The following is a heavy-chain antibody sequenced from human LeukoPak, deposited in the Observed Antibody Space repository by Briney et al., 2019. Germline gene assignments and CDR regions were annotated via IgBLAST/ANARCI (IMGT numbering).Heavy chain of an antibody. D-gene: IGHD2-2*01. CDR1: GGSFSGYY. CDR3: ARASYLGYCSSTSCYIPNWFDP. CDR2: INHSGST. Sequence: PSETLSLTCAVYGGSFSGYYWSWIPQPPGKGLEWIGEINHSGSTNYNPSLKSRVTISVDTSKNQSSLKLSSVTAADTAVYYCARASYLGYCSSTSCYIPNWFDPWGQGTLVTVSS. V-gene: IGHV4-34*01. J-gene: IGHJ5*02.